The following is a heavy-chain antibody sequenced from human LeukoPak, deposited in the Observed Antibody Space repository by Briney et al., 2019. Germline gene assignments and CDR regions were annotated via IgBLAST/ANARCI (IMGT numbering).Heavy chain of an antibody. Sequence: GRSLRLSCAASEFTFSDYYMSWIRQAPGKGLEWVSYISYSGDTIYYADSVKGRFTISRDNARNALDLQMNSLRAEDAAVYYCARSVMTGSTTRAFDMWGQGTMVTVSS. CDR1: EFTFSDYY. CDR2: ISYSGDTI. D-gene: IGHD2/OR15-2a*01. CDR3: ARSVMTGSTTRAFDM. V-gene: IGHV3-11*04. J-gene: IGHJ3*02.